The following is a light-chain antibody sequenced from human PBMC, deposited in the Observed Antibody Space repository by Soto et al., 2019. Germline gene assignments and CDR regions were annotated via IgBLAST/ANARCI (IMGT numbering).Light chain of an antibody. J-gene: IGKJ5*01. CDR1: QSISRW. V-gene: IGKV1-5*01. CDR3: QQYKSWPPIT. CDR2: DAY. Sequence: DIQMTQSPSTLSASVGDTVTITCRASQSISRWLAWYQQEPGKAPKLLIYDAYSLESGVPSRFSGTGSGTEFTLTISSLKSEDYGVYYCQQYKSWPPITFGQGTRLEIK.